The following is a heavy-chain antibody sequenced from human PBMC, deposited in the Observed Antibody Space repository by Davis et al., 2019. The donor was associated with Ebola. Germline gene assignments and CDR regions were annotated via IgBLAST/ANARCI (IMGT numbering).Heavy chain of an antibody. J-gene: IGHJ4*02. D-gene: IGHD6-6*01. CDR2: IYHSGST. V-gene: IGHV4-59*01. CDR1: GGSTSSYY. CDR3: ARGGRYSSSSFDY. Sequence: SETLSLTCPVSGGSTSSYYWSWIRQPPGKGLEWIGAIYHSGSTNYNPSLKSRVTISVDRSKTQFSLKLSSVTAADTAVYYCARGGRYSSSSFDYWGQGTLVTVSS.